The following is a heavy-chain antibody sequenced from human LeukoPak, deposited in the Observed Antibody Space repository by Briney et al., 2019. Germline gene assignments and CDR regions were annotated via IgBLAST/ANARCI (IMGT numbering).Heavy chain of an antibody. CDR2: ISYDGSNK. Sequence: GRSLRLSCAASGFTFSSYAMHWVRQAPGKGLEWVAVISYDGSNKYYADSVKGRFTISRDNSKNTLYLQMNSLRAEDTAVYYCAKAFYYYDSSGSNPLVFDYWGQGTLVTVSS. CDR3: AKAFYYYDSSGSNPLVFDY. J-gene: IGHJ4*02. CDR1: GFTFSSYA. V-gene: IGHV3-30*04. D-gene: IGHD3-22*01.